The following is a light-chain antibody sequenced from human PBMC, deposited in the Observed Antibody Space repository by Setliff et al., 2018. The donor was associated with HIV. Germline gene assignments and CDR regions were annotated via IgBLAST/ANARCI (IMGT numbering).Light chain of an antibody. Sequence: DIQMTQPPSSRCASAGDRVTIPCRASQDIGSYLAWYQQKPGRVPKLLIYGAFTLQSGVPSRFSGSGSGTDFTLTISSLQPEDVATYYCQHFKSAPVTFGQGTKVDIK. CDR3: QHFKSAPVT. CDR1: QDIGSY. V-gene: IGKV1-27*01. J-gene: IGKJ1*01. CDR2: GAF.